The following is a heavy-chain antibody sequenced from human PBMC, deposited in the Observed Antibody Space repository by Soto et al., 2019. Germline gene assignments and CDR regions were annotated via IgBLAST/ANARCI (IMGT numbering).Heavy chain of an antibody. V-gene: IGHV1-46*01. J-gene: IGHJ6*02. CDR3: ARAGYYVSSGYYDGPYYYYYYGMDV. Sequence: ASVKVSCKASGYTFTSYYMHWVRQAPGQGLEWMGIINPSGGSTSYAQKFQGRVTMTRDTSTSTVYMELSSLRSEDTAVYYCARAGYYVSSGYYDGPYYYYYYGMDVWGQGTTVTVSS. CDR1: GYTFTSYY. CDR2: INPSGGST. D-gene: IGHD3-22*01.